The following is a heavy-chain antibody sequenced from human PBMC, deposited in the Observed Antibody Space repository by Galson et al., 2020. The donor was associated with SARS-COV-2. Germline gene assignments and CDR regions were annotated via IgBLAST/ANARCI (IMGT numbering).Heavy chain of an antibody. CDR2: ISWNSGSI. V-gene: IGHV3-9*01. CDR1: GFTFDDYA. J-gene: IGHJ4*02. CDR3: ATDIYPSVAGFDY. D-gene: IGHD6-19*01. Sequence: GGSLRLSCAASGFTFDDYAMHWVRQAPGKGLEWVSGISWNSGSIGYADSVKGRFTISRDNAKNSLYLQMNSLRAEDTALYYCATDIYPSVAGFDYWGQGTLVTVSS.